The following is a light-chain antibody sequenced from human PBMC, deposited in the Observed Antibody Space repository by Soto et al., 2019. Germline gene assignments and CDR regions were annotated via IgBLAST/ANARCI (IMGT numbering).Light chain of an antibody. J-gene: IGKJ4*01. CDR1: QSISIY. Sequence: DIQMTQSPSSLSAFVGDRVTITCRASQSISIYLNSYQQKPGKAPKLLINVASSLQGGVPSRFSGSGSGTDFTLAISSLQPEDFATYYCQQVSSTPQTFGGWTKVEIK. V-gene: IGKV1-39*01. CDR2: VAS. CDR3: QQVSSTPQT.